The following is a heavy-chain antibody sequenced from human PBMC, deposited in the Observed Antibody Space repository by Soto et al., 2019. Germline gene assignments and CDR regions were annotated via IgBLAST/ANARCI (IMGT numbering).Heavy chain of an antibody. V-gene: IGHV1-69*01. CDR2: IIPMYGPA. CDR1: GGTFSSYA. D-gene: IGHD3-10*01. Sequence: QVPLVQSGAEVKKPGSSVTVSCKASGGTFSSYAIHWVRQAPGQGLEWMGGIIPMYGPAKYAQRFKGRVTITADESTTTVYMALTSLTSQDTAVYYCARVTSMVRGVIDNGFDPWGHGTLVTVSA. CDR3: ARVTSMVRGVIDNGFDP. J-gene: IGHJ5*02.